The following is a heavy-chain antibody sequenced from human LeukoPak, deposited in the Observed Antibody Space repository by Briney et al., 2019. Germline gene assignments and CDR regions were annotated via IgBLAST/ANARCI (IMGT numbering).Heavy chain of an antibody. V-gene: IGHV3-33*06. CDR3: AKDAQRGFDYSNSLEY. Sequence: PGGSLGLSCAASRFTFSTYGMHWVRQAPGKGLEWVAVIWNDGSNEYYADSVKGRFTISRDNSKNTVSLQMNSLRDEDTAVYYCAKDAQRGFDYSNSLEYWGQGTLVTVSS. D-gene: IGHD4-11*01. CDR2: IWNDGSNE. CDR1: RFTFSTYG. J-gene: IGHJ4*02.